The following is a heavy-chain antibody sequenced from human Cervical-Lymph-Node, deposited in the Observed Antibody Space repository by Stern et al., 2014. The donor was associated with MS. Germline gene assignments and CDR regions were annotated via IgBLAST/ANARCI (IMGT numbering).Heavy chain of an antibody. CDR3: ATGGGSYNH. V-gene: IGHV3-21*01. D-gene: IGHD1-26*01. CDR1: GFTFGTHA. J-gene: IGHJ5*02. Sequence: EVQLVESGGGLVRPGGSLRLSCAASGFTFGTHAVNWVRQAPGKGLEVVSSINSRGTSIFYEESVKGRFTISRDNAKNSLFLQMNSLRAEDTAVYYCATGGGSYNHWGQGALVTVSS. CDR2: INSRGTSI.